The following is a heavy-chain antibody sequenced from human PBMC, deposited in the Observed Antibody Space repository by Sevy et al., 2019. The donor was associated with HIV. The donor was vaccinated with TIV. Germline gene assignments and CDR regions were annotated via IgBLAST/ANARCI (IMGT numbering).Heavy chain of an antibody. V-gene: IGHV1-24*01. CDR3: ATEKILRFLEYPLYYYGMDV. J-gene: IGHJ6*02. Sequence: ASVKVSCKVSGYTLTELSMHWVRQAPGKGLEWMGGFDPEDGETIYAQKFQGRVTMTEDTSTDTAYMELRSLRSEDTAEYYCATEKILRFLEYPLYYYGMDVWGQGTTVTVSS. CDR2: FDPEDGET. D-gene: IGHD3-3*01. CDR1: GYTLTELS.